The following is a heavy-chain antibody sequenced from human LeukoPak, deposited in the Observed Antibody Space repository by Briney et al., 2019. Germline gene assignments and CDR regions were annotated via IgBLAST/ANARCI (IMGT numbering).Heavy chain of an antibody. D-gene: IGHD2-15*01. CDR1: GGSISSYY. J-gene: IGHJ6*02. CDR3: ARLPYQYYGMDV. Sequence: SETLSLTCTVSGGSISSYYWSWIRQPPGKGLEWIGYIYYSGSTYYNPSLKSRVTISVDTSKNQFSLKLSSVTAADTAVYYCARLPYQYYGMDVWGQGTTVTVSS. CDR2: IYYSGST. V-gene: IGHV4-59*06.